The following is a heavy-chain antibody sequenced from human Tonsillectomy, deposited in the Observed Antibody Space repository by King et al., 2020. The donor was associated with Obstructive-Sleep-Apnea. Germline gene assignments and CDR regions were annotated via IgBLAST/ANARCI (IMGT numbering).Heavy chain of an antibody. V-gene: IGHV3-53*04. J-gene: IGHJ4*02. CDR2: IYSGGST. D-gene: IGHD5-24*01. CDR3: ARDIGGRYGYIPGFVY. Sequence: VQLVESGGGLVQPGGSLRLSCAASGFTVSSNYMSWVRQAPGKGLEWVSVIYSGGSTYYADSVKGRFTISRHNSKNTLYLQMNSLRAEDTAVYYCARDIGGRYGYIPGFVYWGQGTLVTVSS. CDR1: GFTVSSNY.